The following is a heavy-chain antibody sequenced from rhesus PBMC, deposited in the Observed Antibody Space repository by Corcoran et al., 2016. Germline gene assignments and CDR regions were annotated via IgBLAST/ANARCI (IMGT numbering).Heavy chain of an antibody. D-gene: IGHD6-37*01. CDR2: VDPSDSET. CDR1: GYSFTSYW. V-gene: IGHV5-20*02. CDR3: AKDRPYSGGWSFWYFDL. J-gene: IGHJ2*01. Sequence: EEQLVQSGAEVTRSGESLKISCKSSGYSFTSYWISWVRQMPGKGLEGRGAVDPSDSETKYSPSFQGQVTFSVDKSINTAYLQWNSLRASDTATYYCAKDRPYSGGWSFWYFDLWGPGTPITISS.